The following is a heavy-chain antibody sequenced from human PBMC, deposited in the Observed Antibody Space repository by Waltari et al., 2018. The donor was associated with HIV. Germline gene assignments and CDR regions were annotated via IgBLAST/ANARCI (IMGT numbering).Heavy chain of an antibody. CDR3: AKGGGLFSSAYYDY. CDR2: ISGSGAST. CDR1: GFTFSSYA. Sequence: EVQLLESGGGLLQPGGSLRLSCAASGFTFSSYAMSWVRQAPGKGLEWVSGISGSGASTFYADSVKGRFTISRDNSKNTLFLRVNSLRADDTAVYFCAKGGGLFSSAYYDYWGQGIMVTVSS. D-gene: IGHD3-22*01. J-gene: IGHJ4*02. V-gene: IGHV3-23*01.